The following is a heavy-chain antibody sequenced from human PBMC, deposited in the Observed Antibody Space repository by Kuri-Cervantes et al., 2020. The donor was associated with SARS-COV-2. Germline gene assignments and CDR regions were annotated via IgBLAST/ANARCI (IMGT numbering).Heavy chain of an antibody. V-gene: IGHV1-2*04. J-gene: IGHJ4*02. CDR3: ARGWSGYSLDPPHFDY. Sequence: ASVKVSCKASGYTFTGYYMHWVRQAPGQGLEWMGWINPNSGGTNYAQKFQGWVTMTRDTSISTAYIELSRLRSDDTAVYYCARGWSGYSLDPPHFDYWGQGTLVTVSS. D-gene: IGHD3-3*01. CDR1: GYTFTGYY. CDR2: INPNSGGT.